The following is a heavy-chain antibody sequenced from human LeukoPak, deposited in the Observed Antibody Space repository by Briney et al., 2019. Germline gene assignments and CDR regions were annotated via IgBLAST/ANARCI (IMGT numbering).Heavy chain of an antibody. J-gene: IGHJ6*02. CDR1: GFTFSSYW. V-gene: IGHV3-7*03. Sequence: GGSLRLSCAASGFTFSSYWMSWVRQAPGKGLEWVANIKQDGSEKYYVDSVKGRFTISRDNAKNSLYLQMNSLTAEDTAVYYCAKDPNSSSWYWPVYYYGMDVWGRGTTVTVSS. D-gene: IGHD6-13*01. CDR2: IKQDGSEK. CDR3: AKDPNSSSWYWPVYYYGMDV.